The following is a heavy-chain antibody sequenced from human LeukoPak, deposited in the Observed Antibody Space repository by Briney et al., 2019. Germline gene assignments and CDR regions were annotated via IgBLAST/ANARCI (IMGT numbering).Heavy chain of an antibody. D-gene: IGHD6-13*01. V-gene: IGHV3-30*02. CDR3: AKGYSSNWAQIGY. Sequence: GGSLRLSCAASGFTFSSYGMHWVRQAPGKGLEWVAFIRYDGSNKYYADSVKGRFTISRDNSKNTLYLQMNSLRAEDTAVYYCAKGYSSNWAQIGYWGQGTLVTISS. J-gene: IGHJ4*02. CDR1: GFTFSSYG. CDR2: IRYDGSNK.